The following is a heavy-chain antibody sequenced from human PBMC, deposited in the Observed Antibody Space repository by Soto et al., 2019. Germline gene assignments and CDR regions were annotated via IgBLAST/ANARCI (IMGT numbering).Heavy chain of an antibody. Sequence: SETLSLTCSVSGGSVSNKTYYWSWIRQPPGKRLEWIGYVYYSGTTNYNPSLKSRVTISVDLSKNQFSLRLSSVTTADTALYYCARTTAVPNTLRSRYFFDYWGQGTMVTVS. CDR2: VYYSGTT. V-gene: IGHV4-61*01. CDR3: ARTTAVPNTLRSRYFFDY. D-gene: IGHD4-17*01. CDR1: GGSVSNKTYY. J-gene: IGHJ4*02.